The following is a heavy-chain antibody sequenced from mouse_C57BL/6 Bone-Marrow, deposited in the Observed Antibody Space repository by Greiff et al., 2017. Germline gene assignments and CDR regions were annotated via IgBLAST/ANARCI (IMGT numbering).Heavy chain of an antibody. Sequence: EVQLVESGGGLVKPGGSLKLSCAASGFTFSSYAMSWVRQTPEKRLEWVATISDGGSYTYYPDNVKGRFTISRDNAKNNLYLQMSHLQSEDTAMXYGERCRGDYGGGGGAMDYWGQGTSVTVSS. CDR1: GFTFSSYA. D-gene: IGHD2-4*01. CDR3: ERCRGDYGGGGGAMDY. V-gene: IGHV5-4*01. CDR2: ISDGGSYT. J-gene: IGHJ4*01.